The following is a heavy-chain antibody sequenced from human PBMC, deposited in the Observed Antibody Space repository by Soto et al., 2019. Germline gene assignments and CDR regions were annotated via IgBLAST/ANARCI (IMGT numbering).Heavy chain of an antibody. J-gene: IGHJ4*02. CDR2: ISPGNSDI. CDR1: GYDFTNYW. Sequence: EVHLEQSAAEVKKPGESLKISCKTSGYDFTNYWIAWVRQMPGKGLEWMGMISPGNSDIRYSPSFQGQVTISADKSSSAAYLQWSGLKASDTAIYYCARPSPRASSDWFMILMFDFWGQGTLVTVSS. CDR3: ARPSPRASSDWFMILMFDF. D-gene: IGHD6-19*01. V-gene: IGHV5-51*01.